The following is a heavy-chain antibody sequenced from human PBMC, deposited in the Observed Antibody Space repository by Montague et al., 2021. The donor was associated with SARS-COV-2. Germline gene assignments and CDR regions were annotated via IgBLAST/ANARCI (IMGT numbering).Heavy chain of an antibody. D-gene: IGHD3-22*01. CDR2: IYDSGST. V-gene: IGHV4-61*01. CDR1: GDSVISDKYY. J-gene: IGHJ5*02. Sequence: SETLSLTCTPTGDSVISDKYYWSWIRQPPGKGLEWIGFIYDSGSTSYNPSLHSRVTITIDTSKNQFSLNLMSVTPADTAVYYCVKGSGYPWGQGTLVTVSS. CDR3: VKGSGYP.